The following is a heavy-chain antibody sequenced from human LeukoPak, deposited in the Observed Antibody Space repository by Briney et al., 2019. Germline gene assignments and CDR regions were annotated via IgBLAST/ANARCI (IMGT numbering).Heavy chain of an antibody. CDR3: AKQSSRRLDYFDY. D-gene: IGHD6-13*01. CDR1: GFTFSSYA. Sequence: GGSLRLSCTASGFTFSSYAMSWVRQAPGKGLEWVSAISGSGGSTYYADSVKGRFTISRDNSKNTLYLQMNSLRAEDTAVYYCAKQSSRRLDYFDYWGQGTLVTVSS. J-gene: IGHJ4*02. V-gene: IGHV3-23*01. CDR2: ISGSGGST.